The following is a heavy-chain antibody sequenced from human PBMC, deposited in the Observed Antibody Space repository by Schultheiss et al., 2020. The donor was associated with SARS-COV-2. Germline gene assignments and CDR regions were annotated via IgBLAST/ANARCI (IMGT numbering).Heavy chain of an antibody. Sequence: SETLSLTCAVSGYSISSGYYWGWIRQPPGKGLEWIGSIYHSGSTYYNPSLKSRVTISVDTSKNQFSLKLSSVTAADTAVYYCARGITIFGVVISVPNWFDPWGQGTLVTVSS. CDR3: ARGITIFGVVISVPNWFDP. CDR2: IYHSGST. D-gene: IGHD3-3*01. CDR1: GYSISSGYY. J-gene: IGHJ5*02. V-gene: IGHV4-38-2*01.